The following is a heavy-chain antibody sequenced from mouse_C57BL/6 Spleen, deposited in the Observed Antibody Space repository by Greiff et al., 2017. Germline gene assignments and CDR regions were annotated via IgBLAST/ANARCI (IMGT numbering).Heavy chain of an antibody. V-gene: IGHV5-4*01. CDR1: GFTFSSYA. D-gene: IGHD2-1*01. J-gene: IGHJ2*01. CDR2: ISDGGSYT. CDR3: ARDRNGNYDYFDY. Sequence: EVKLVESGGGLVKPGGSLKLSCAASGFTFSSYAMSWVRQTPEKRLEWVATISDGGSYTYYPDNVKGRFTISRDNAKNNLYLQMSHLKSEDTAMYYCARDRNGNYDYFDYWGQGTTLTVSS.